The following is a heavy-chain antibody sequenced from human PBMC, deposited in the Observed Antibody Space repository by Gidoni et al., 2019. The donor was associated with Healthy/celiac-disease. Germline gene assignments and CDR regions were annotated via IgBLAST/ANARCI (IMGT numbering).Heavy chain of an antibody. D-gene: IGHD3-22*01. CDR2: INPNSGGT. CDR1: GYTFPGYY. V-gene: IGHV1-2*04. CDR3: ARGGLHYYDRAGGYYGMDV. Sequence: QVQLAQSGAEVKKPGASVKVSCKASGYTFPGYYMHWVRQAPVQGLEWMGWINPNSGGTNYAQKFQGWVTMTRDTSISTAYMELSRLRSDDTAVYYCARGGLHYYDRAGGYYGMDVWGQGTTVTVSS. J-gene: IGHJ6*02.